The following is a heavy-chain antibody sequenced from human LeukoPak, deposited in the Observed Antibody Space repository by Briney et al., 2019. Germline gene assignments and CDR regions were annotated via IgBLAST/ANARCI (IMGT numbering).Heavy chain of an antibody. V-gene: IGHV1-69*08. CDR2: IIPFLDTT. Sequence: ASVKVSCKASGGTFSSFPISWVRQAPGQGLEWLGRIIPFLDTTNYAHKFQGSVKITADKSTSTAYLELRSLRSEDTAIYYCARASELGEWFGDLLYIWGQGTTVTVSS. J-gene: IGHJ6*02. D-gene: IGHD3-10*01. CDR3: ARASELGEWFGDLLYI. CDR1: GGTFSSFP.